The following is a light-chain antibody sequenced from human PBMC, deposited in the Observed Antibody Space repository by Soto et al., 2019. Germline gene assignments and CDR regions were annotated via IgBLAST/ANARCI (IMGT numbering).Light chain of an antibody. Sequence: EIVLTQSPGTLSLSPGERATLSCRASQSVRSHYLAWYQQKPGQSPRLLIYGASSRATGIPDRFSGSGSGTDFTLTISRLEPEDFVVYYCQQYGSSPLTFGGGTKVEIK. J-gene: IGKJ4*01. CDR2: GAS. CDR1: QSVRSHY. V-gene: IGKV3-20*01. CDR3: QQYGSSPLT.